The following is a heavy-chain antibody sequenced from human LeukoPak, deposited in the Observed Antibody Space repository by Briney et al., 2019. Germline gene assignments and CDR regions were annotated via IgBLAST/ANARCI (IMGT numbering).Heavy chain of an antibody. CDR1: GFTFSSYA. CDR2: INSDGSST. Sequence: GGSLRLPCAASGFTFSSYAMNWVRQAPGKGLEWVSRINSDGSSTSYADSVKGRFTISRDNAKNTLYLQMNSLRAEDTAVYYCASTVTTSVDYWGQGTLVTVSS. CDR3: ASTVTTSVDY. J-gene: IGHJ4*02. V-gene: IGHV3-74*01. D-gene: IGHD4-17*01.